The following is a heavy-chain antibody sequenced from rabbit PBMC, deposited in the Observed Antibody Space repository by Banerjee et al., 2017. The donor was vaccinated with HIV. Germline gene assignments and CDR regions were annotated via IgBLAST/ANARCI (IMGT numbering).Heavy chain of an antibody. CDR2: IAGGSSGTT. CDR1: GFTLSTYW. Sequence: EESGGDLVQPEGSLTLSCKASGFTLSTYWICWVRQAPGKGLEWIACIAGGSSGTTYYANWAKGRFTISKTSSTTVTLQMTSLTAADTATYFCARSSNGDNYSYFNLWGPGTLVTVS. J-gene: IGHJ4*01. V-gene: IGHV1S45*01. D-gene: IGHD2-1*01. CDR3: ARSSNGDNYSYFNL.